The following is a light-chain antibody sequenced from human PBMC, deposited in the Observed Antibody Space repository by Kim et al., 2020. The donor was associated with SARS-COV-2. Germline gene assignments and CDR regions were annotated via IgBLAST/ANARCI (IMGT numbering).Light chain of an antibody. J-gene: IGLJ3*02. CDR1: SSNIGSNY. CDR2: SNN. CDR3: AAWDDSLSGPWV. Sequence: QRVTISCSGSSSNIGSNYVYWYQQLPGTAPKLLIYSNNQRPSGVPDRFSGSKSGTSASLAISGLRSEDEADYYCAAWDDSLSGPWVFGGGTQLTV. V-gene: IGLV1-47*02.